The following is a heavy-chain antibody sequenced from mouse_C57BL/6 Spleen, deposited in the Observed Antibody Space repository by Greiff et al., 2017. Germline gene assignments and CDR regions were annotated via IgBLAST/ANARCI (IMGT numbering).Heavy chain of an antibody. D-gene: IGHD1-1*01. CDR2: INPSSGYT. Sequence: QVQLQQSGAELAKPGASVKLSCKASGYTFTSYWLHWVKQRPGQGLEWIGYINPSSGYTKYNQQFQDKATLTADKSSSTAYMQLSSLTYEDAAVYYCARLGDYYRGLFAYWGQGTLVTVSA. CDR1: GYTFTSYW. V-gene: IGHV1-7*01. J-gene: IGHJ3*01. CDR3: ARLGDYYRGLFAY.